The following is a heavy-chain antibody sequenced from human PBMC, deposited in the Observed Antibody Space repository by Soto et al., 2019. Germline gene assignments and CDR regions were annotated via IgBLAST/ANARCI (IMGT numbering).Heavy chain of an antibody. Sequence: ASVKVSCKASGYTFTSYAMHWVLQAPGQRLEWMGWINAGNGNTKYSQKFQGRVTITRDTSASTAYMELSSLRSEDTAVYYCARGYDFWSSPKDPWGQGTLVTVSS. CDR2: INAGNGNT. CDR1: GYTFTSYA. V-gene: IGHV1-3*01. J-gene: IGHJ5*02. CDR3: ARGYDFWSSPKDP. D-gene: IGHD3-3*01.